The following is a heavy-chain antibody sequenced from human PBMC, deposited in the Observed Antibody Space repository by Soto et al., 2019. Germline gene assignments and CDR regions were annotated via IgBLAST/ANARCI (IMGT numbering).Heavy chain of an antibody. D-gene: IGHD1-1*01. CDR2: IYYSGST. V-gene: IGHV4-39*01. Sequence: QLQLQESGPGLVKPSETLSLTCTVSGGSISSSSYYWGWIRQPPGKGLEWIGSIYYSGSTYYNPSLKSRVTISVDTSKNQFSLKLSSVTAADTAVYYCASLEKGGVGDPWGQGTLVTVSS. CDR3: ASLEKGGVGDP. J-gene: IGHJ5*02. CDR1: GGSISSSSYY.